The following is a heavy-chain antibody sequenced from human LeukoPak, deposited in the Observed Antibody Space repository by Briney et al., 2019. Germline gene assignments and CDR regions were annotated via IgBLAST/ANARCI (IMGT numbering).Heavy chain of an antibody. D-gene: IGHD6-13*01. CDR3: VKVTAAGFVDH. CDR2: IGWNSGGI. CDR1: GFTFDDYA. J-gene: IGHJ4*02. Sequence: GRSLRLSCAASGFTFDDYAMHRVRQAPGKGLEWVSGIGWNSGGIVYADSVKGRFTISRDNAKNSLYLQMNSLGAEDTALYYCVKVTAAGFVDHWGQGTLVTVSS. V-gene: IGHV3-9*01.